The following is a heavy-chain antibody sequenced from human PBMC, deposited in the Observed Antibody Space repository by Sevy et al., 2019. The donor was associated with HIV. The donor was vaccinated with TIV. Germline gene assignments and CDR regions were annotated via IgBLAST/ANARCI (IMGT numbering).Heavy chain of an antibody. J-gene: IGHJ3*01. CDR3: ARSSVVRGVAFDF. Sequence: GVSLRLSCAASGFTFSDHYMDWVHQAPGKGLEWVGRTRNKANSYTTEYAASVKGRFTISRDDSKNSLYLQMNSLKTEDTAVYYCARSSVVRGVAFDFWGQGTMVTVSS. CDR2: TRNKANSYTT. V-gene: IGHV3-72*01. CDR1: GFTFSDHY. D-gene: IGHD2-15*01.